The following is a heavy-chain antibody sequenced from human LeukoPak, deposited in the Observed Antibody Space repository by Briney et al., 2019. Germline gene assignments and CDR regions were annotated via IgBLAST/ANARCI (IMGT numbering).Heavy chain of an antibody. CDR3: ARARLDSSGRFDY. CDR1: GVSISSYF. J-gene: IGHJ4*02. CDR2: VYYNGIT. Sequence: PSETLSLTCTVSGVSISSYFWSWIRQPPGKGLEWIGYVYYNGITNYNPSLKSRVTISKDTSKTQFSLRLSSVTAADTAVYYCARARLDSSGRFDYWGQGTLVTVSS. V-gene: IGHV4-59*01. D-gene: IGHD3-22*01.